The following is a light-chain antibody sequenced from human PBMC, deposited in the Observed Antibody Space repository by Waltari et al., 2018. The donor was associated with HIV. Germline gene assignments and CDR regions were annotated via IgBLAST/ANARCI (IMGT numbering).Light chain of an antibody. Sequence: DIALTQSPATLSLSPGERATLSCRTSQSIVSYLAWYQQKPGQAPRLLIYEASNRATGSPARFSGSGAGTDFTLSITRLEPEDFAVYYCQLRTRGPPLFTFGGGTNLEIK. V-gene: IGKV3-11*01. CDR1: QSIVSY. J-gene: IGKJ4*01. CDR3: QLRTRGPPLFT. CDR2: EAS.